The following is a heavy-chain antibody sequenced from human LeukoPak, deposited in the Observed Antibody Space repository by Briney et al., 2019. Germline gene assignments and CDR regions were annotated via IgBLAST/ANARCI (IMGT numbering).Heavy chain of an antibody. CDR1: GGSIRGSSYC. Sequence: SETLSLTCTVSGGSIRGSSYCWGWIRQPPGKGLEWIGNIYYTGTTYYNPSPKSRVTISVDTSKNHFSLRLRSVTAADTAVYFCARPRDDSTGYYLGYWGQGTLVTVSS. V-gene: IGHV4-39*02. CDR2: IYYTGTT. D-gene: IGHD3-22*01. CDR3: ARPRDDSTGYYLGY. J-gene: IGHJ4*02.